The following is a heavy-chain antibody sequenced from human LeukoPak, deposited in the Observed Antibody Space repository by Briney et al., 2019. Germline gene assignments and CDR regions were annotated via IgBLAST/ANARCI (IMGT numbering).Heavy chain of an antibody. CDR3: AKTETFGDTDYYYYYMDV. CDR2: ISASGGST. CDR1: GFTFGSYS. V-gene: IGHV3-23*01. D-gene: IGHD3-3*01. Sequence: GGSLRLSCAASGFTFGSYSMNWVRQAPGKGLEWVSGISASGGSTYDADSVKGRFTISRDNSKNTLYLQMNSLRAEDTAVYYCAKTETFGDTDYYYYYMDVWGKGTTVTVSS. J-gene: IGHJ6*03.